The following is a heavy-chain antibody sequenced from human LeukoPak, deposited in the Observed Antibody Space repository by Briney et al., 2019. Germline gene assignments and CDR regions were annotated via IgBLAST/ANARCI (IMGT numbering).Heavy chain of an antibody. CDR2: ISYDGSNK. V-gene: IGHV3-30*03. CDR1: GFTFSSYG. CDR3: ASKPGYSSSWTPGY. Sequence: GGSLRLSCAASGFTFSSYGMHWVRQAPGKGLEWLEVISYDGSNKYYADSVKGRFTISRDNSKNTLYLQMNSLKAEDTAVYYCASKPGYSSSWTPGYWGQGTLVTVSS. J-gene: IGHJ4*02. D-gene: IGHD6-13*01.